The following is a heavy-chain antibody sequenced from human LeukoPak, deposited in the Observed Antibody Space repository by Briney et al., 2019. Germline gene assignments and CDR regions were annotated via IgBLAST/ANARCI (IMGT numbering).Heavy chain of an antibody. Sequence: GESLKISCKASEYTFTNCWIGWVRQMPGKGLECMGAIFTEDSDTKYSPTFQGLVTISADKSLSTAYLQWGSLEASDTAMYYSARATTGPRTLGYWGQGTLLSVSS. CDR3: ARATTGPRTLGY. CDR2: IFTEDSDT. D-gene: IGHD1-7*01. J-gene: IGHJ4*02. V-gene: IGHV5-51*01. CDR1: EYTFTNCW.